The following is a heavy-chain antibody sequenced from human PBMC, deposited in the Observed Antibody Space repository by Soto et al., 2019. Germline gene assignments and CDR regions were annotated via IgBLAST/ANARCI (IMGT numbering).Heavy chain of an antibody. D-gene: IGHD3-22*01. V-gene: IGHV1-18*01. CDR1: GYTLTELS. CDR2: ISAYNGNT. Sequence: ASVKVSCKVSGYTLTELSMHWVRQAPGQGLEWMGWISAYNGNTNYAQKLQGRATMTTDPSTSTAYMELRSLRSDDTAVYYCARDEYYDSSGYYYNDWFDPWGQGTLVTVSS. J-gene: IGHJ5*02. CDR3: ARDEYYDSSGYYYNDWFDP.